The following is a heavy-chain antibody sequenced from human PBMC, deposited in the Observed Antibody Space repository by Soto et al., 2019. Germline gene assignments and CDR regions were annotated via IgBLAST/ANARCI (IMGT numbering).Heavy chain of an antibody. J-gene: IGHJ6*03. V-gene: IGHV3-7*01. Sequence: GGSLRLSCAASGFTFSSYWMSWVRQAPGKGLEWVANINQDGSQIYYVEFVKGRFTISRDNAKKSLFLQMSSLRAEDTAVYHCTRDEQGPYYYYMDVWGKGTTVTVSS. CDR1: GFTFSSYW. CDR2: INQDGSQI. CDR3: TRDEQGPYYYYMDV.